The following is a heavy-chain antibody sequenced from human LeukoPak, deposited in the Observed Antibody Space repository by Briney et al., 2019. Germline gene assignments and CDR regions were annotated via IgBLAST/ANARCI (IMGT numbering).Heavy chain of an antibody. J-gene: IGHJ4*02. CDR3: ARGPLSSVLRFLEWLLQEFDY. D-gene: IGHD3-3*01. V-gene: IGHV1-69*13. CDR2: IIPIFGTA. Sequence: ASVKVSCKASGGTFSSYAISWVRQAPGQGLEWMGGIIPIFGTANYAQKFQGRVTITADESTSTAYMELSSLRSEDTAVYYCARGPLSSVLRFLEWLLQEFDYWGQGTLVTVSS. CDR1: GGTFSSYA.